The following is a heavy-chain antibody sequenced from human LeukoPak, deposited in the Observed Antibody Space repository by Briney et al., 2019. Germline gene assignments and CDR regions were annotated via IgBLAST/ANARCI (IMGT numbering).Heavy chain of an antibody. CDR1: GFTFINAG. CDR3: TTLSYAAAPT. Sequence: GGSLRLSFAASGFTFINAGRIWVRQAPGKGLKGVSRVRSETDGGTTDYAAPVQGRFTISRDDSKNTLYLQMNSLETDDTAVYYCTTLSYAAAPTWGQGTLVTVSS. V-gene: IGHV3-15*01. D-gene: IGHD2-2*01. J-gene: IGHJ5*02. CDR2: VRSETDGGTT.